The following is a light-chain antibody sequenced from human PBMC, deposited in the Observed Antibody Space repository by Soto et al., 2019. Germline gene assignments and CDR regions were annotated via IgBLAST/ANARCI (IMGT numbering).Light chain of an antibody. CDR3: RSYAGSNNLL. CDR2: EVS. CDR1: SSDVGGYNY. Sequence: QSALTQPPSASGSPGHSVSISCTGTSSDVGGYNYVSWYQQHQGKDPRLMMYEVSRRPSGVPDRFAGSKSGNTASLTVSGLQAEDEADYYCRSYAGSNNLLFGGGTQLTVL. V-gene: IGLV2-8*01. J-gene: IGLJ7*01.